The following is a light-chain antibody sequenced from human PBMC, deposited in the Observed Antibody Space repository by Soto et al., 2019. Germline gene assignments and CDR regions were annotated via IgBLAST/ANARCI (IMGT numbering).Light chain of an antibody. CDR1: RDISVY. CDR2: DAS. Sequence: DIQMTQSPSSLSASVGDRVTITCQASRDISVYLNWYQQKPGTPPKLLVYDASNLQTGVPSRFSGSGSGTHFPLTISNLQPEDIAAYYCQQYDNLPPYTFVQGTKLEIK. V-gene: IGKV1-33*01. CDR3: QQYDNLPPYT. J-gene: IGKJ2*01.